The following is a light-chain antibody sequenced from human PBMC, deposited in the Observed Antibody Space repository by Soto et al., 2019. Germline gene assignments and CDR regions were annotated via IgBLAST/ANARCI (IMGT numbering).Light chain of an antibody. CDR2: SNN. J-gene: IGLJ2*01. CDR1: SSNIGSNT. CDR3: AAWDDSLNGPHVV. Sequence: QSVLTQPPSASGTPGQRVTISCSGSSSNIGSNTVNWYQQLPGTAPKLLIYSNNQRPSGVPDRFSGSKSGTSASLAISGLQSEYEADYYCAAWDDSLNGPHVVFGGGTKLTVL. V-gene: IGLV1-44*01.